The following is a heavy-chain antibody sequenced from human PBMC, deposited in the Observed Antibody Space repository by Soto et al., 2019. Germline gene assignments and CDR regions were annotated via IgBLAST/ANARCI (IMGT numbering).Heavy chain of an antibody. D-gene: IGHD3-10*01. Sequence: GASVKVSCKASGYTFTSYGISWVRQAPGQGLEWMGWISAYNGNTNYAQKLQGRVTMTTDTSTSTAYMELRSLRSDDTAVYYCARDGDYYGSGSSPYYYMDVWGKGTTVTVSS. CDR1: GYTFTSYG. CDR3: ARDGDYYGSGSSPYYYMDV. CDR2: ISAYNGNT. J-gene: IGHJ6*03. V-gene: IGHV1-18*01.